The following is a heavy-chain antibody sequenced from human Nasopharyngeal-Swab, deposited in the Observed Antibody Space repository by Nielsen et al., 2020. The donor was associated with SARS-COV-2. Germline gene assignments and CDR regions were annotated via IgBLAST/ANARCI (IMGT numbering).Heavy chain of an antibody. CDR1: GYIFTSYA. J-gene: IGHJ6*02. Sequence: ASVKVTCKASGYIFTSYAMHWVRQAPGQRVEGMGWINAGNGNTKYSQKFQGRVTMTRDTSASTAYMELSSPRSEDTAVYYCARYIDYDILTGYYYYGMDVWGQGTTVTVSS. CDR3: ARYIDYDILTGYYYYGMDV. CDR2: INAGNGNT. V-gene: IGHV1-3*01. D-gene: IGHD3-9*01.